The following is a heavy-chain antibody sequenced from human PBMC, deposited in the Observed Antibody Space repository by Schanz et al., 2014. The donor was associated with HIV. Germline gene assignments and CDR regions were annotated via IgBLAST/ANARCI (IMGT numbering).Heavy chain of an antibody. CDR3: AKDGGWGIATSGAWVGYGMDV. Sequence: QVQLVESGGGVVQPGRSLRLSCAASGFTFSSYGMHWVRQAPGKGLEWVAVIWYDGSKRYYADFVKGRFTISRDNSKNRLYLQMNSLRAEDRAVYYCAKDGGWGIATSGAWVGYGMDVWGQGTLVTVSS. J-gene: IGHJ6*02. D-gene: IGHD6-13*01. CDR2: IWYDGSKR. V-gene: IGHV3-33*06. CDR1: GFTFSSYG.